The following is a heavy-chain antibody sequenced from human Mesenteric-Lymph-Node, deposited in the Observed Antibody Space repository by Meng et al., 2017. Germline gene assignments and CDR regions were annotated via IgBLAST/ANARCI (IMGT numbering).Heavy chain of an antibody. CDR2: IIPIFGTA. D-gene: IGHD5-24*01. Sequence: SVKVSCKASGGTFSSYAISWVRQAPGQGLEWMGGIIPIFGTANYAQKFQGRVTITTDESTSTAYMELSSLRSEDTAVYYCARSVGRLQFGNFYNYYYFDYWGQGTLVTVSS. V-gene: IGHV1-69*05. CDR3: ARSVGRLQFGNFYNYYYFDY. J-gene: IGHJ4*02. CDR1: GGTFSSYA.